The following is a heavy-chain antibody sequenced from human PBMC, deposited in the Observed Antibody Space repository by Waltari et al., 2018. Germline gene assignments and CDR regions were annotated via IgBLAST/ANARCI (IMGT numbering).Heavy chain of an antibody. CDR1: GFTSTGPW. D-gene: IGHD2-15*01. V-gene: IGHV3-74*01. J-gene: IGHJ4*02. CDR3: ARDGSGNFYNY. CDR2: INDDGSST. Sequence: EVQLVESGGGSVQPGGSLRLSCAGSGFTSTGPWMHWVRQAPGKGLLWVSFINDDGSSTKYADFVKGRFTISRDNAKNTLYLQMNTLRPEDSAVYYCARDGSGNFYNYWGQGILVTVSS.